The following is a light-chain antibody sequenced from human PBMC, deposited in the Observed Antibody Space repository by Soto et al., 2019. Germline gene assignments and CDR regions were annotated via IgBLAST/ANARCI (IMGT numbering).Light chain of an antibody. CDR2: EAS. CDR3: CSYAGNFIWV. J-gene: IGLJ3*02. Sequence: QSVLTQPASVSGSPGQSITISCTVTGSDVRTYNLVSWYQQHPGKVPKLIIYEASKRPSGVSNRFSGSQPGNTASLTVSGLQAEDEADYYCCSYAGNFIWVFGGGTKLTVL. V-gene: IGLV2-23*01. CDR1: GSDVRTYNL.